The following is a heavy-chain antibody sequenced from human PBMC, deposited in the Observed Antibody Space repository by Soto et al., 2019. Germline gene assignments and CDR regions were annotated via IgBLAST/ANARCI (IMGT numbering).Heavy chain of an antibody. CDR3: AREGLYGDYPYYFDY. D-gene: IGHD4-17*01. CDR2: ISYDGSNK. CDR1: GFTFSSYA. Sequence: QVQLVESGGGVVQPGRSLRLSCAASGFTFSSYAMHWVRQAPGKGLEWVAVISYDGSNKYYADSVKGRFTISRDNSKNTLYLQMNSLRAEDTAVYYCAREGLYGDYPYYFDYWGQGTPVTVSS. J-gene: IGHJ4*02. V-gene: IGHV3-30-3*01.